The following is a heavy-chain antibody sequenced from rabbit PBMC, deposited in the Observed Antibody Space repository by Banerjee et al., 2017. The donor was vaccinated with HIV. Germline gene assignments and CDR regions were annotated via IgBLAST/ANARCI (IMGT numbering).Heavy chain of an antibody. CDR3: ARDLAGVIGWNFGL. J-gene: IGHJ4*01. CDR2: IYAGRGDKT. Sequence: GGDLVKPGASLTLTCTASGFSFSSGYDMCWVRQAPGKGLEWIACIYAGRGDKTYYARWAKGRFTISRTSSTTVALQMTSLTAADTATYLCARDLAGVIGWNFGLWGPGTLVTVS. D-gene: IGHD4-1*01. CDR1: GFSFSSGYD. V-gene: IGHV1S40*01.